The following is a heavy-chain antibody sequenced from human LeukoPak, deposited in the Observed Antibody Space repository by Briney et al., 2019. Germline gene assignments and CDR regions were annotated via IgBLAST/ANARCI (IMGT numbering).Heavy chain of an antibody. CDR2: INPGDSDT. V-gene: IGHV5-51*01. CDR3: ARQPGAGWFDP. J-gene: IGHJ5*02. CDR1: GYSFTSYW. Sequence: GESLRISCKGSGYSFTSYWISWVRQMPGKGLEWMAIINPGDSDTRYSPSFQGQVTISADKSISTVYLQWGSLKASDTAMYYCARQPGAGWFDPWGQGTLVTVSS. D-gene: IGHD3-10*01.